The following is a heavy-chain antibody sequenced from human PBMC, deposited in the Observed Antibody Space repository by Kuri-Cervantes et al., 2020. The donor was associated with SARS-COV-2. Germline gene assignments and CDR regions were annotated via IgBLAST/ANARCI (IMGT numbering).Heavy chain of an antibody. CDR3: ARDRPFLD. CDR2: IYSGGST. J-gene: IGHJ4*02. V-gene: IGHV3-53*01. D-gene: IGHD2/OR15-2a*01. CDR1: GFTFGDYA. Sequence: GESLKISCTASGFTFGDYAMSWFRQAPGKGLEWVSVIYSGGSTFYADSVKGRFTISRDRNTLHLQMNSLRAEDTAMYYCARDRPFLDWGQGTLVTVSS.